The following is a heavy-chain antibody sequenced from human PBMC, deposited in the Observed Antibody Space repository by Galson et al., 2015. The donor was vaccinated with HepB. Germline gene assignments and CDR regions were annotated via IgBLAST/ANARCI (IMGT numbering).Heavy chain of an antibody. D-gene: IGHD2-2*01. CDR2: IRAYNGNI. V-gene: IGHV1-18*04. CDR3: VRDLGTIASYARDY. CDR1: GFTFSHYG. J-gene: IGHJ4*02. Sequence: SVKVSCKASGFTFSHYGFSWVRQAPGQGLEWMGWIRAYNGNIKYAQKFQGRVTMTTDTFTSTAYMELGSLRSDDTAVYYCVRDLGTIASYARDYWGQGTLVTVSS.